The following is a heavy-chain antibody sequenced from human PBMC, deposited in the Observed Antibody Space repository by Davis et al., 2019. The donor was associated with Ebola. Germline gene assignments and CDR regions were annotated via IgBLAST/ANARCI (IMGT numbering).Heavy chain of an antibody. CDR3: ARDVRIAAAGTSYYYGMDV. Sequence: SETLSLTCAVSGGSISSSNWWSWVRQPPGKGLEWIGEIYHSGSTNYNPSLKSRVTISVDTSKNQFSLKLSSVTAADTAVYYCARDVRIAAAGTSYYYGMDVWGQGTTVTVSS. D-gene: IGHD6-13*01. V-gene: IGHV4-4*02. CDR1: GGSISSSNW. J-gene: IGHJ6*02. CDR2: IYHSGST.